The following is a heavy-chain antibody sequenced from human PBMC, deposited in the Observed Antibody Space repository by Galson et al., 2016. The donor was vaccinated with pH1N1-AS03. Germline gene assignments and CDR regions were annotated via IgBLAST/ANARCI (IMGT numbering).Heavy chain of an antibody. CDR1: GFTFSSYS. Sequence: SLRLSCAASGFTFSSYSIHWVRQAPGKGLEYVSAISSDGDTYYTDSVKGRFTTSRDKSKNTVYLQMGSLRPENVAVYCCAREAEHYYYALDVWGQGTTVTVSS. CDR2: ISSDGDT. V-gene: IGHV3-64*02. CDR3: AREAEHYYYALDV. J-gene: IGHJ6*02.